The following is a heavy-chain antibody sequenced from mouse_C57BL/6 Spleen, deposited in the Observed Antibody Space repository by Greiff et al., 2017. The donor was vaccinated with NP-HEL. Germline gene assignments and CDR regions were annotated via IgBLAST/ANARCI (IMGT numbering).Heavy chain of an antibody. Sequence: VMLVESGPGLVAPSQSLSITCTVSGFSLTSYGVDWVRQSPGKGLEWLGVIWGVGSTNYNSAPKSRLSISKDNSKSQVFLKMNSLQTDDTAMYYCATYDYDGPLAYWGQGTLVTVSA. V-gene: IGHV2-6*01. J-gene: IGHJ3*01. CDR3: ATYDYDGPLAY. CDR2: IWGVGST. D-gene: IGHD2-4*01. CDR1: GFSLTSYG.